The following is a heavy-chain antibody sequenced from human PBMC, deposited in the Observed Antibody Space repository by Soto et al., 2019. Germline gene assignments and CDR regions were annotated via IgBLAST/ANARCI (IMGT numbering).Heavy chain of an antibody. Sequence: QVQLVESGGGVVQPGRSLRLSCAASGFTFSSYAMHWVRQAPGKGLEWVAVISYDGSNKYYADSVKGRFTISRDNSKNTLYLQMNSLRAEDTAVYYCARTDYYDNWYFDLWGRGTLVTDSS. J-gene: IGHJ2*01. CDR1: GFTFSSYA. CDR2: ISYDGSNK. V-gene: IGHV3-30-3*01. CDR3: ARTDYYDNWYFDL. D-gene: IGHD3-22*01.